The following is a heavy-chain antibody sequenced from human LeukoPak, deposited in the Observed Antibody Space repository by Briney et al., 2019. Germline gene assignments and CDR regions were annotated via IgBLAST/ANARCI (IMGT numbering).Heavy chain of an antibody. CDR1: GGSFSGYY. V-gene: IGHV4-34*01. J-gene: IGHJ4*02. CDR2: INHSGST. Sequence: SETLSLTXAVYGGSFSGYYWSWIRQPPGKGLEWIGEINHSGSTNYNPSLKSRVTISVDTSKNQFSLKLSSVTAADTAVYYCARSYYYDSSGYWSRASFCFDYWGQGTLVTVSS. D-gene: IGHD3-22*01. CDR3: ARSYYYDSSGYWSRASFCFDY.